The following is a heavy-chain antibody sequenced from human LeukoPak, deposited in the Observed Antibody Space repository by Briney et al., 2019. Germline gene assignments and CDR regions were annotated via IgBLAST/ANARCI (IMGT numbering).Heavy chain of an antibody. CDR1: GFTFSSYG. V-gene: IGHV3-30*02. CDR3: AKVAGQQLVEDY. Sequence: GGSLRLSCAASGFTFSSYGMHWVRQAPGKGLEWVAFIRYDGSNKYYADSVKGRFTISRDNSKNTLYLQMNSLRAEDTAVHYCAKVAGQQLVEDYWGQGTLVTVSS. CDR2: IRYDGSNK. J-gene: IGHJ4*02. D-gene: IGHD6-13*01.